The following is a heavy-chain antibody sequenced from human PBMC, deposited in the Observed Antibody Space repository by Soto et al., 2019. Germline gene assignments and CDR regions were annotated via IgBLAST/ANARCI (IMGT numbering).Heavy chain of an antibody. CDR1: GFTFSNYS. V-gene: IGHV3-30-3*01. CDR3: AREWSVANPGY. Sequence: QVHLVESGGGVVQPGRSLRLSCAASGFTFSNYSMHWVRQAPGKGLEWLAVISKYGDKKYYADSVTGRFTISRDNSKNTLYLQMNSLRPEDTAVHYCAREWSVANPGYWGQGTQVTGSS. CDR2: ISKYGDKK. D-gene: IGHD5-12*01. J-gene: IGHJ4*02.